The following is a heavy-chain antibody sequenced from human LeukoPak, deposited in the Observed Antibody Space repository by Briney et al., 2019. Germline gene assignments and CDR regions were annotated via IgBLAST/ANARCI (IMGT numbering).Heavy chain of an antibody. Sequence: GGSLRLSCAASGFTFSSYGMHWVRQAPGKGLEWVVVIWDIGSNKYYADSVKGRFTISRDNSKNTLYLQMNSLRAEDTAVYYWRAVVPAALTHDYWGQGTLVTVSS. J-gene: IGHJ4*02. D-gene: IGHD2-2*01. CDR3: RAVVPAALTHDY. V-gene: IGHV3-33*01. CDR2: IWDIGSNK. CDR1: GFTFSSYG.